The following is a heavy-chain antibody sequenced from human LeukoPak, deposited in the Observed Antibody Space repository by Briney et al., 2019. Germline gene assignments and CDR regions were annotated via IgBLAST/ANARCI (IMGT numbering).Heavy chain of an antibody. D-gene: IGHD6-19*01. CDR3: ARSRSSGWYAY. CDR2: INHSGST. CDR1: GGSFSGYY. V-gene: IGHV4-34*01. Sequence: SETLSLTCAVYGGSFSGYYWSWLRQPPGKGLEWIGEINHSGSTNYNPSLKSRVTISVDTSKNQFSLKLSSVTAADTAVYYCARSRSSGWYAYWGQGTLVTVSS. J-gene: IGHJ4*02.